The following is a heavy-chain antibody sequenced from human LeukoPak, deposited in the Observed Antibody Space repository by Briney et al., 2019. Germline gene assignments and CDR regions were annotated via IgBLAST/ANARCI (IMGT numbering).Heavy chain of an antibody. CDR3: ARDLRWNYSDQSFDI. CDR1: VYTFTVHH. J-gene: IGHJ3*02. D-gene: IGHD3-10*01. V-gene: IGHV1-2*02. Sequence: GTSVRVSCEPSVYTFTVHHMHWVRQAPGQGLERIGWINPNSGGTNYAQTCQGRVSMTRDTSSNTAYMELSRLTSDDSAVYYCARDLRWNYSDQSFDICGQGTMVIVSS. CDR2: INPNSGGT.